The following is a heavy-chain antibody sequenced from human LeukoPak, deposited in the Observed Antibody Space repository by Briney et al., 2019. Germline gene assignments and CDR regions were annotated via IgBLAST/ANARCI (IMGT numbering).Heavy chain of an antibody. J-gene: IGHJ4*02. D-gene: IGHD3-10*01. CDR2: IYSGGST. CDR1: GFTVSSNY. V-gene: IGHV3-53*01. Sequence: GGSLRLSCAASGFTVSSNYMSWVRQAPGKGLEWVSVIYSGGSTYYADSVKGRFTISRDNSRNTLYLQMNSLRAEDTAVYYCARGGGVQGVISPREDYWGQETLVTVSS. CDR3: ARGGGVQGVISPREDY.